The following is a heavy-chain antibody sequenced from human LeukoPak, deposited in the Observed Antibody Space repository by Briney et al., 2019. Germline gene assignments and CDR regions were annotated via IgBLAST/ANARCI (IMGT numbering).Heavy chain of an antibody. CDR1: GYTSTSYG. D-gene: IGHD2-2*02. V-gene: IGHV1-18*01. Sequence: ASVKVSCKASGYTSTSYGISWVRQAPGQGLEWMGWISAYNGNTNYAQKLQGRVTMTTDTSTSTAYMELRSLRSDDTAVYYCARSPLGLQLLNRNWFDPWGQGTLVTVSS. CDR3: ARSPLGLQLLNRNWFDP. J-gene: IGHJ5*02. CDR2: ISAYNGNT.